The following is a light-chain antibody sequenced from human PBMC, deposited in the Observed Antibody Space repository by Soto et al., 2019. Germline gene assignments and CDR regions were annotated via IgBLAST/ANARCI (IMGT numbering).Light chain of an antibody. CDR1: QRVGSN. CDR2: GIS. CDR3: QHYNNWPRYT. J-gene: IGKJ2*01. Sequence: ELVLTQSPVTLSVSPGERVTLSRRASQRVGSNYLAWYQQKPGQAPRLLIYGISARATGTPDRFSGSGSGTDFTLTISSLQSEDFAVYYCQHYNNWPRYTFGQGTKVDIK. V-gene: IGKV3-15*01.